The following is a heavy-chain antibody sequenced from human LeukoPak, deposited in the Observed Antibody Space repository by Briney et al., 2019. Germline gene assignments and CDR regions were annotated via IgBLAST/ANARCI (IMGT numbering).Heavy chain of an antibody. Sequence: ASVKVSCKASGYTFTGYYMHWVRQAPGQGLEWMGWINPNSGGTNCAQKFQGRVTMTRDTSISTAYMELSRLRSDDTAVYYCAGGDSAAGNGPQYYYYYYGMDVWGQGTTVTVSS. CDR2: INPNSGGT. CDR1: GYTFTGYY. V-gene: IGHV1-2*02. J-gene: IGHJ6*02. CDR3: AGGDSAAGNGPQYYYYYYGMDV. D-gene: IGHD6-13*01.